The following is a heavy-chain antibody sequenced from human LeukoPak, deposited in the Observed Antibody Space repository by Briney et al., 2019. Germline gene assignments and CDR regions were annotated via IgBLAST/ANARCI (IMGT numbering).Heavy chain of an antibody. CDR1: GFTFSSYA. CDR3: ATRLSRDAFDI. J-gene: IGHJ3*02. CDR2: ISGGAETT. V-gene: IGHV3-23*01. Sequence: GGSLRLSCAASGFTFSSYAMTWVRQAPGKGLEWVSAISGGAETTYYADSVKGRFTISRDNSRNTLYLQIKSLRAEDTAIYYCATRLSRDAFDIWGQGTLVTVSS. D-gene: IGHD3-16*01.